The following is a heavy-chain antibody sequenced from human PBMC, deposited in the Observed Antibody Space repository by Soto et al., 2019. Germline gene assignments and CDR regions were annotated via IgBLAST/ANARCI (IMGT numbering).Heavy chain of an antibody. CDR1: GYTFIDYY. CDR3: ARPPGYISDWYYFDL. V-gene: IGHV1-2*02. D-gene: IGHD6-19*01. CDR2: ISPKRGGT. J-gene: IGHJ4*02. Sequence: QVQLVQSGAEVKKPGASVKVSCEASGYTFIDYYMHWVRQAPGQGFEWMGRISPKRGGTNYAQKFRGRVPMTWDTSLNTAYMELSSLMSEDTSVYYCARPPGYISDWYYFDLGGQGTLVTVSS.